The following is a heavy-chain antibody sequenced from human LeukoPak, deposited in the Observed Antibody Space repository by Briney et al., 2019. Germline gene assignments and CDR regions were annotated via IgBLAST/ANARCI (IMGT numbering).Heavy chain of an antibody. CDR2: ISYDGSNK. V-gene: IGHV3-30*01. D-gene: IGHD3-22*01. J-gene: IGHJ4*02. CDR1: GFTFSSYA. CDR3: ARAYDSSGYYYGGVVDY. Sequence: PGGSLRLSCAASGFTFSSYAMHWVRQAPGKGLEWVAVISYDGSNKYYADSVKGRFTISRDNSKNTRYLQMNSLRAEDTAVYYCARAYDSSGYYYGGVVDYWGQGTLVTVSS.